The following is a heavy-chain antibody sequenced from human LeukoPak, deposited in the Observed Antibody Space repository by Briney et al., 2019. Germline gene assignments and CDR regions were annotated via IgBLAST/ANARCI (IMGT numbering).Heavy chain of an antibody. CDR3: ARDVGYCSGGSCWRGGNWSDP. CDR1: GYTFTSYD. CDR2: MNPNSGNT. Sequence: ASVKVSCKASGYTFTSYDINWVRQATGQGLEWMGWMNPNSGNTGYAQKFQGRVTMTRNTSISTAYMELSSLRSEDAAVYYCARDVGYCSGGSCWRGGNWSDPWGQGTLVTVSS. V-gene: IGHV1-8*01. D-gene: IGHD2-15*01. J-gene: IGHJ5*02.